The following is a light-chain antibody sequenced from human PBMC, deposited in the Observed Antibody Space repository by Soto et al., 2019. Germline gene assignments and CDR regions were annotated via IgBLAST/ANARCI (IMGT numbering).Light chain of an antibody. V-gene: IGKV3-15*01. Sequence: EIVMTQSPATLSVSPGERATLSCRASQSVNRNIAWSQQKPGQAPRLLIYGASTRASGVPDRFSGSGSGTEFTLTISSLQSEDFAVYYCQQYYNWRTFGQGTNVEIK. CDR3: QQYYNWRT. CDR1: QSVNRN. CDR2: GAS. J-gene: IGKJ1*01.